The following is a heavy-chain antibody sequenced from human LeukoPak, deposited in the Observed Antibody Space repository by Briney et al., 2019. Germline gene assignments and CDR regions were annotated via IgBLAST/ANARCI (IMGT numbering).Heavy chain of an antibody. J-gene: IGHJ4*02. V-gene: IGHV4-39*07. CDR1: GGSISNSSYY. D-gene: IGHD3-10*01. CDR2: IYYSGSV. Sequence: PSETLSLTCTVSGGSISNSSYYWGWIRQPPGKGLEWIGSIYYSGSVYYNPSLKSRVTISVDTSKNQFSLKLSSVTAADTAVYYCASSGFDYWGQGILVTVSS. CDR3: ASSGFDY.